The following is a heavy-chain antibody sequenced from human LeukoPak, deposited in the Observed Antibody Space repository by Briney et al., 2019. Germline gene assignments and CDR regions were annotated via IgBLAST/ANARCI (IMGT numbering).Heavy chain of an antibody. Sequence: SVKVSCKAPGGTFSSYAISWVRQAPGQGLEWMGGIIPIFGTANYAQKFQGRVTITADESTSTAYMELSSLRSEDTAVYYCARAGYDYGDYGDYYYYMDVWGKGTTVTISS. J-gene: IGHJ6*03. V-gene: IGHV1-69*13. D-gene: IGHD4-17*01. CDR1: GGTFSSYA. CDR2: IIPIFGTA. CDR3: ARAGYDYGDYGDYYYYMDV.